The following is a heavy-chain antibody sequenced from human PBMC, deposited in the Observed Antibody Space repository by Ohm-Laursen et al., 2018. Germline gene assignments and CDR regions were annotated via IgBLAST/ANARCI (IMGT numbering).Heavy chain of an antibody. J-gene: IGHJ4*02. CDR3: ARDSSGSGGDSDY. Sequence: SLRLPCSASGFTFTSYGLPWVPPAPRKGLGWGAVISYDGSNKYYADSVKGRFTISRDNSKNTLYLQMNSLRAEDTAVYYCARDSSGSGGDSDYWGQGTLVTVSS. V-gene: IGHV3-30*03. D-gene: IGHD3-10*01. CDR2: ISYDGSNK. CDR1: GFTFTSYG.